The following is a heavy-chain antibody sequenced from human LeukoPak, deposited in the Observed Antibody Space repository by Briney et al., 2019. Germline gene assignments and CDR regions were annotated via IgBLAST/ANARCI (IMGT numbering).Heavy chain of an antibody. CDR2: IYSSGST. Sequence: PSETLSLTCTVSGGSISSYYWSWIRQPPGKGLEWIGYIYSSGSTDYNPSLKSRVTISVDTSKNHFSLKLRSVTAADTALYYCAREDRLWNSGSYSYAFDIWGQGTMVTVSS. CDR1: GGSISSYY. D-gene: IGHD1-26*01. CDR3: AREDRLWNSGSYSYAFDI. V-gene: IGHV4-59*01. J-gene: IGHJ3*02.